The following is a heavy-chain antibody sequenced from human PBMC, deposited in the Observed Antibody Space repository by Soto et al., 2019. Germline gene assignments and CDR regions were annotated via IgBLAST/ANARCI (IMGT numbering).Heavy chain of an antibody. V-gene: IGHV1-46*01. J-gene: IGHJ1*01. Sequence: XSVKISFKASVYTFTHYHVSWVRQAPGRGLEWLGMINPSGGSTTYAQNLQGRVTMTRDTSTNTVYMELSSLRSEDTAVYYCAREAINSSGYSRYFQHWGQGTLVTVSS. CDR1: VYTFTHYH. D-gene: IGHD3-22*01. CDR3: AREAINSSGYSRYFQH. CDR2: INPSGGST.